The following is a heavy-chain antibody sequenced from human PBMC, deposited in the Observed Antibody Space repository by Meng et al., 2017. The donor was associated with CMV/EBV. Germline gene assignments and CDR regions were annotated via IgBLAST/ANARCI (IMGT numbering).Heavy chain of an antibody. CDR1: GFTFSNAW. D-gene: IGHD3-22*01. J-gene: IGHJ6*02. CDR2: ISSSGSTI. Sequence: GGSLRLSCAASGFTFSNAWMSWVRQAPGKGLEWVSYISSSGSTIYYADSVKGRFTISRDNAKNSLYPQMNSLRAEDTAVYYCARDRTMIVNGMDVWGQGTTVTVSS. V-gene: IGHV3-11*04. CDR3: ARDRTMIVNGMDV.